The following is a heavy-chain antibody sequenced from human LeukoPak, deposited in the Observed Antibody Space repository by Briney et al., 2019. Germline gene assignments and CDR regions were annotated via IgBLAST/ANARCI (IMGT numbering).Heavy chain of an antibody. J-gene: IGHJ4*02. V-gene: IGHV1-2*02. Sequence: ASVKVSCKDSGYTFTGYYMHWVRQAPGQGLEWMGWINPNSGGTNYAQKFQGRVTMTRDTSISTAYMELSRLRSDDTAVYYCARVLNGWELQPFDSWGQGTLVTVSS. CDR1: GYTFTGYY. CDR2: INPNSGGT. CDR3: ARVLNGWELQPFDS. D-gene: IGHD1-26*01.